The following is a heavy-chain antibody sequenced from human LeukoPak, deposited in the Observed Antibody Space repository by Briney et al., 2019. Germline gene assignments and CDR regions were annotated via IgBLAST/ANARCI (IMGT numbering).Heavy chain of an antibody. J-gene: IGHJ4*02. V-gene: IGHV1-46*01. CDR2: INPSGGST. D-gene: IGHD4-23*01. Sequence: ASVKVSCKASGYTFTSYYMHWVRQAPGQGLEWMGIINPSGGSTSYAQKFQGRVTMTRDTSTSTVYMELSSLRSEDTAVYYCSVAMTTVAPVDYWGQGTLVTVSS. CDR1: GYTFTSYY. CDR3: SVAMTTVAPVDY.